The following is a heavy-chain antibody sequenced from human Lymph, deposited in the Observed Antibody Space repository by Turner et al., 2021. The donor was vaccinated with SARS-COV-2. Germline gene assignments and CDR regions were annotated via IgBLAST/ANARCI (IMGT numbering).Heavy chain of an antibody. V-gene: IGHV1-24*01. CDR2: FDPEDGEI. J-gene: IGHJ6*02. CDR3: ATVLCTGSSCYYYGMDV. CDR1: GYTLTELS. Sequence: QVQLVQSGAEVKKPGASVKVSCKVSGYTLTELSMHWVRQAPGTGLEWMGGFDPEDGEIIYAQKFQGRVTMTEDTSTDTAYMELSSLRSEDTAVYYCATVLCTGSSCYYYGMDVWGQVTTVTVSS. D-gene: IGHD2-15*01.